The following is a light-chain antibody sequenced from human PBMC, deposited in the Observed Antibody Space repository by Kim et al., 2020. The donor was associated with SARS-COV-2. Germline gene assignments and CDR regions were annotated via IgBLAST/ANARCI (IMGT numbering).Light chain of an antibody. Sequence: SSELTQDPPVSVALGQTVRITCQGDTLRTYYASWYQQKPGQAPVLVMYGKNNRPSGIPDRFSGSNSGNTASLTITGAQAEDEADYYCNSRDSSGNHLGVFGTGTKVTVL. J-gene: IGLJ1*01. V-gene: IGLV3-19*01. CDR3: NSRDSSGNHLGV. CDR1: TLRTYY. CDR2: GKN.